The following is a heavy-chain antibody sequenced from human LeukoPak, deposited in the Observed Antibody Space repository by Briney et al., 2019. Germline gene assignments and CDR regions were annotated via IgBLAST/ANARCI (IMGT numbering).Heavy chain of an antibody. CDR2: IDPKNGGT. Sequence: ASVKVSCKASGYTFSDYYIHWVRQAPGRGLEWMGWIDPKNGGTNYAQKFRGRVTMTRDTSFTTVYMDLSRLISDDTAVYYCSRGGLHHGFDYWGQGTLVTVSS. V-gene: IGHV1-2*02. CDR1: GYTFSDYY. CDR3: SRGGLHHGFDY. D-gene: IGHD1-14*01. J-gene: IGHJ4*02.